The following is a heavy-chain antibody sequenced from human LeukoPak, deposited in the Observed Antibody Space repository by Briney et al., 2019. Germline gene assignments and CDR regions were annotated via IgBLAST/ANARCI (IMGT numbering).Heavy chain of an antibody. V-gene: IGHV1-2*02. CDR3: AGDQYGEGFGHLDF. J-gene: IGHJ4*02. Sequence: KPGASVKLSCKTSGYTFTGYHMHWVRQAPGKGLEWMGWITPGGGTNYPQKFQGRGAITWDTSITTDYMDLSRLTSDDTAVYYCAGDQYGEGFGHLDFWGQGALVTVSS. D-gene: IGHD3-16*01. CDR2: ITPGGGT. CDR1: GYTFTGYH.